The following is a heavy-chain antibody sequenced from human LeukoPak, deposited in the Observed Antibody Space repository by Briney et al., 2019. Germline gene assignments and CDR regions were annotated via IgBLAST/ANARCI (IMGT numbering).Heavy chain of an antibody. CDR1: GFTFSIYA. D-gene: IGHD3-10*01. V-gene: IGHV3-23*01. Sequence: GGSLRLSCAASGFTFSIYAMSCVRQAPGKGLEWDSAISGSGGSTYYADSVNGRFTISRDNSKNTLYLQMDSLRAEDTAVYSCAKTRGSHAFDIWGPGTMVPVSS. J-gene: IGHJ3*02. CDR3: AKTRGSHAFDI. CDR2: ISGSGGST.